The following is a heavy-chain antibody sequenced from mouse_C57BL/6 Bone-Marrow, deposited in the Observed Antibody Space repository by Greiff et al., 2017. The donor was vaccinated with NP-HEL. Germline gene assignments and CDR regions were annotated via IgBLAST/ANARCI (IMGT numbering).Heavy chain of an antibody. Sequence: VKLQESGPGILQPSQTLSLTCSFSGFSLSTFGMGVGWIRQPSGKGLEWLAHIWWDDDKYYNPALKSRLTISKDTSKNQVFLKIANVDTADTATYYCARTLIYYGTRDYWGQGTTLTVSS. CDR3: ARTLIYYGTRDY. D-gene: IGHD2-1*01. J-gene: IGHJ2*01. CDR2: IWWDDDK. CDR1: GFSLSTFGMG. V-gene: IGHV8-8*01.